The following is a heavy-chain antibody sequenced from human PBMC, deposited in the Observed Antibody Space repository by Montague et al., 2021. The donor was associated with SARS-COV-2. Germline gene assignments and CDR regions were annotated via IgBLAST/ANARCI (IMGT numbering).Heavy chain of an antibody. CDR3: ARHDPYYEISTGYFRPYYFDF. D-gene: IGHD3-9*01. J-gene: IGHJ4*02. CDR1: GGSISNNHWY. Sequence: SETLSLTCSVSGGSISNNHWYWSRIRQRPGRGRNWVRTISESARTYYTXXLRIPVSISTNRSKNRFSLNLGSVTASDAAVYYCARHDPYYEISTGYFRPYYFDFWGQGTLVTFAS. V-gene: IGHV4-39*01. CDR2: ISESART.